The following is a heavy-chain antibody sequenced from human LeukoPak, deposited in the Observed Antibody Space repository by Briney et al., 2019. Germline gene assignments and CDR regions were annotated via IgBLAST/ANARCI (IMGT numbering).Heavy chain of an antibody. V-gene: IGHV3-48*04. CDR1: GFTFSNHW. CDR2: ISSSDNTI. J-gene: IGHJ4*02. Sequence: GGSLRLSCAASGFTFSNHWMHWVRQAPGKGLEWVSYISSSDNTIYYADSVKGRFTISRDNAKNSLYLQMNSLRAEDTAVYYCARERTQDFDYWGQGTLVTVSS. CDR3: ARERTQDFDY.